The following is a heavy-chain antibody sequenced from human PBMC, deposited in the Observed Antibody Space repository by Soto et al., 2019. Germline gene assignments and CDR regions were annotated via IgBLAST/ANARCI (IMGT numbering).Heavy chain of an antibody. D-gene: IGHD6-19*01. J-gene: IGHJ4*02. CDR3: ARAGGSHWSLDF. CDR1: VFTFSDYY. CDR2: IGSSGSTI. V-gene: IGHV3-11*01. Sequence: QVYLVESGGGLVKPGGSLRLSCEASVFTFSDYYMTWIRQAPGKGLEWVAHIGSSGSTINHADSVKGRFTISRDNAKNSLYLQMNSLRDDDTAVYYCARAGGSHWSLDFWGQGTLVTVSS.